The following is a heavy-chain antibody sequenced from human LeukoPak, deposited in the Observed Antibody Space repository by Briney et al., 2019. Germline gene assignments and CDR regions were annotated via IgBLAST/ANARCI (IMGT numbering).Heavy chain of an antibody. CDR2: IYTSGST. CDR1: SGSISSGSYY. J-gene: IGHJ5*02. Sequence: SQTLSLTXTVSSGSISSGSYYWSWIRQPAGKGLEWIGRIYTSGSTNYNPSLKSRVTISVDTSKNQFSLKLSSVTAADTAVYYCARGSRGAMETWGQGTLVTVSS. CDR3: ARGSRGAMET. D-gene: IGHD3-10*01. V-gene: IGHV4-61*02.